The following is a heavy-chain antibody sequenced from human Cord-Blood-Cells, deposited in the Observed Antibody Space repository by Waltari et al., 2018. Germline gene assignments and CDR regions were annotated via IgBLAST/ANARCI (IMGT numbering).Heavy chain of an antibody. CDR1: GYTFTGYY. J-gene: IGHJ6*02. CDR3: ARALGCGYYGMDV. CDR2: INPNRGGT. V-gene: IGHV1-2*06. D-gene: IGHD7-27*01. Sequence: QVQLVQSGAEVKKPGASVKVSCKASGYTFTGYYMHWVRQAPGQGRGWMGRINPNRGGTNYAQKFEGRVTMTRDTSISTAYMELSRLRSDDTAVYYCARALGCGYYGMDVWGQGTTVTVSS.